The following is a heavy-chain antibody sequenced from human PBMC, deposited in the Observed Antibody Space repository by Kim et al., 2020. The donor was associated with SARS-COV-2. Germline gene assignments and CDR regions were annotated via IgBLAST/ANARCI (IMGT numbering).Heavy chain of an antibody. CDR1: GFTFSSYD. Sequence: GGSLRLSCAASGFTFSSYDMHWVRQATGKGLEWVSAIGTAGDTYYPGSVKGRFTISRENAKNSLYLQMNSLRAGDTAVYYCARGSSGYDLIAFDIWGQGTMVTASS. J-gene: IGHJ3*02. D-gene: IGHD5-12*01. V-gene: IGHV3-13*04. CDR3: ARGSSGYDLIAFDI. CDR2: IGTAGDT.